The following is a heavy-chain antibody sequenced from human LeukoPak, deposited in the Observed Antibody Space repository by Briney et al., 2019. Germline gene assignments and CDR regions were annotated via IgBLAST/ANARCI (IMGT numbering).Heavy chain of an antibody. D-gene: IGHD3-10*01. Sequence: GAAVXXXXXXSGYTFTSYGXXXXGXAXGQGREXXXXXSAYKGNTNYAQKLQGRVTMPTDTSTSTAYMELRSLRSDDTAVYYCARHYGSGSYNWFDPWGQGTLVTVSS. J-gene: IGHJ5*02. CDR1: GYTFTSYG. CDR3: ARHYGSGSYNWFDP. V-gene: IGHV1-18*01. CDR2: XSAYKGNT.